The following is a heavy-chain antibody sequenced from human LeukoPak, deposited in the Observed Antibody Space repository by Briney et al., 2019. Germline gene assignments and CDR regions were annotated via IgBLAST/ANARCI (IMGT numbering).Heavy chain of an antibody. CDR3: ASDLSSTSNWKFDY. CDR1: GYTFIDYI. CDR2: LNPNNGDT. Sequence: ASVKVSCKTSGYTFIDYIIHWVRQAPGQGLEWMGRLNPNNGDTYYAQDFQGRVTMTRDTSISTAYMELSRLTSDDTAVYYCASDLSSTSNWKFDYWREGTLVAVSS. J-gene: IGHJ4*02. D-gene: IGHD1-20*01. V-gene: IGHV1-2*06.